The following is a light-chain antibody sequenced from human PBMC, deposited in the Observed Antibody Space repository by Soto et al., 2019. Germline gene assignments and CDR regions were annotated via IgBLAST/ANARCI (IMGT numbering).Light chain of an antibody. CDR2: AVT. CDR1: SSDVGGYDQ. J-gene: IGLJ2*01. V-gene: IGLV2-14*01. CDR3: SSYTGSGTF. Sequence: QSALTQPASVSGSPGQSIAISCTGTSSDVGGYDQVSWYQQHPGKAPNLMIYAVTNRPSGVSNRFTGSKSGNTASLTISGLQAEDEDDYYCSSYTGSGTFFGGGTKLTAL.